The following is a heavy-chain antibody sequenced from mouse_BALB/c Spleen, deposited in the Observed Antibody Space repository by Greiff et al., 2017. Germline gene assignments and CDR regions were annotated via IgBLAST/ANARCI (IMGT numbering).Heavy chain of an antibody. J-gene: IGHJ1*01. V-gene: IGHV2-6-4*01. CDR2: IWGGGST. D-gene: IGHD1-1*01. Sequence: VQLKESGPGLVAPSQSLSITCTVSGFSLSRYSVHWVRQPPGKGLEWLGMIWGGGSTDYNSALKSRLSISKDNSKSQVFLKMNSLQTDDTAMYYCDRSAPYGSSSYFDVWGAGTTVTVSS. CDR1: GFSLSRYS. CDR3: DRSAPYGSSSYFDV.